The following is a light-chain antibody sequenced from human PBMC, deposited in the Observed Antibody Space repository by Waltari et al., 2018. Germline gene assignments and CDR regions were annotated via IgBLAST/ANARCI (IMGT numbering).Light chain of an antibody. CDR1: GGHNMYG. CDR2: RNSDGSH. J-gene: IGLJ1*01. CDR3: QTWGTGIPYV. V-gene: IGLV4-69*02. Sequence: QLVLTQSPSASASLGASVKLTCTLSGGHNMYGVAWHQQQPERGPRFLMPRNSDGSHSAGDGIPARFSVASSGADHYLTISSLRSEDEADYYCQTWGTGIPYVVGTGTKVTVL.